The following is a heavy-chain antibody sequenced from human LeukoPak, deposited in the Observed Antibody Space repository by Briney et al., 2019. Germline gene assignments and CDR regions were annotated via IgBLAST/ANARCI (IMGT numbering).Heavy chain of an antibody. Sequence: ASVKVSCKASGLTFSNYGITWVRQAPGQGLEWVGWISAYDGNTNYAQKFQGRVTMTTDTSTSTAHMELSSLRSEDTAVYYCAGIEVYGSGSYGPVNFDPWGQGTLVTVSS. CDR3: AGIEVYGSGSYGPVNFDP. J-gene: IGHJ5*02. CDR1: GLTFSNYG. CDR2: ISAYDGNT. V-gene: IGHV1-18*01. D-gene: IGHD3-10*01.